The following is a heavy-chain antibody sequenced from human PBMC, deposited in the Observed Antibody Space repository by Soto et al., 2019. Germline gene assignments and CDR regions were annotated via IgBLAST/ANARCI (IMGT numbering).Heavy chain of an antibody. V-gene: IGHV3-66*01. Sequence: GGSLRLSCAASGFTVSSNYMSWVRQAPGKGLEWVSVIYSGGSTYYADSVKGRFTISRDNSKNTLYLQMNSLRAEDTAAYYCARMITIFGVVTSDAFDIWGQGTMVTVSS. CDR2: IYSGGST. J-gene: IGHJ3*02. D-gene: IGHD3-3*01. CDR1: GFTVSSNY. CDR3: ARMITIFGVVTSDAFDI.